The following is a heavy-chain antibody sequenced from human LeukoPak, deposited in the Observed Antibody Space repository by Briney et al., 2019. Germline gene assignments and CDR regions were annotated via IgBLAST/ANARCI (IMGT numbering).Heavy chain of an antibody. J-gene: IGHJ4*02. CDR2: INPNSGGT. D-gene: IGHD2-2*01. CDR3: ARDPDCSSTSCYLKEVSSGS. Sequence: GASVKVSCKASGYTFTGYYMHWVRQAPGQGLEWMGWINPNSGGTNYAQKFQGRVTMTRDTSISTAYVELSRLRSDDTAVYYCARDPDCSSTSCYLKEVSSGSWGQGTLVTVSS. V-gene: IGHV1-2*02. CDR1: GYTFTGYY.